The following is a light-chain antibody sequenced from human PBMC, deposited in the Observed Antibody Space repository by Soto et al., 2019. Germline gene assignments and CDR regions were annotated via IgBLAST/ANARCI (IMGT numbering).Light chain of an antibody. CDR1: QSISSW. CDR2: KAS. J-gene: IGKJ5*01. Sequence: DIQMTQSPSTLSASVGDRVTITCRASQSISSWLAWYQQKPGKAPKLLIYKASSLESGVPSRFSGSGSGTEFPLTISSLQPDDFATYYCQQYDNLPLIFGQGTRLEIK. V-gene: IGKV1-5*03. CDR3: QQYDNLPLI.